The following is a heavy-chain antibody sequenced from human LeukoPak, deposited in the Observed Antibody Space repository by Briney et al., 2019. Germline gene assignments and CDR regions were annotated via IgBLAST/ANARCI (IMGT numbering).Heavy chain of an antibody. V-gene: IGHV1-2*02. CDR3: ARDTYYYGSGSHYFDY. D-gene: IGHD3-10*01. Sequence: ASVKASCKASGYTFTGYYMHWVRQAPGQGLEWMGWINPNSGGTNYAQKFQGRVTMTRDTSISTAYMELSRLRSDDTAVYYCARDTYYYGSGSHYFDYWGQGTLVTVSS. J-gene: IGHJ4*02. CDR2: INPNSGGT. CDR1: GYTFTGYY.